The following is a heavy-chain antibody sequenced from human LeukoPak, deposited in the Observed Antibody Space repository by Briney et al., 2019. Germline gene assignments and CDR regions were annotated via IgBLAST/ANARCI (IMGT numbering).Heavy chain of an antibody. Sequence: SETLSLTCAVYGGSFSGYYWSWIRQPPGKGLEWIGEINHSGSPNYNPSLMSRVTISVDTSKNQFSLKLSSVTAADTAVYYCARSPPNYDSSGYYDHFDYWGHGTLVTVSS. J-gene: IGHJ4*01. V-gene: IGHV4-34*01. CDR2: INHSGSP. D-gene: IGHD3-22*01. CDR3: ARSPPNYDSSGYYDHFDY. CDR1: GGSFSGYY.